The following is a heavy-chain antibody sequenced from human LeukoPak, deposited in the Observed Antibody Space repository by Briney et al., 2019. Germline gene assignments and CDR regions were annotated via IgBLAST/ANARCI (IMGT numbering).Heavy chain of an antibody. CDR1: GGSISSNTYY. J-gene: IGHJ3*02. Sequence: PSETLSLTCTVSGGSISSNTYYWGWIRQPPGKGLEWIGSIYCTGSTFYNPSLKSRVAISVDTSKNQFSLNLRSVTAADTALYYCARNGYSYGLGNDAFDIWGQGTVVTVSS. CDR3: ARNGYSYGLGNDAFDI. CDR2: IYCTGST. D-gene: IGHD5-18*01. V-gene: IGHV4-39*01.